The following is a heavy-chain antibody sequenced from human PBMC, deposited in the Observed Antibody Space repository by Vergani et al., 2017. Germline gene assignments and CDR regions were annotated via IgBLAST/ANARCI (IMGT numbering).Heavy chain of an antibody. CDR2: ISGQNFRT. V-gene: IGHV3-9*01. CDR1: GFTFDDYA. D-gene: IGHD1-26*01. CDR3: ADLYSDDGFSPF. Sequence: EVQLVESGGGLVQPGRSLRLSCAASGFTFDDYAMHWVRQAPGKGLEWVSGISGQNFRTHYADSVKGRFTISRDDSKNTVYLQINSLRAEDTAFYYCADLYSDDGFSPFWGQGTLVTVS. J-gene: IGHJ4*02.